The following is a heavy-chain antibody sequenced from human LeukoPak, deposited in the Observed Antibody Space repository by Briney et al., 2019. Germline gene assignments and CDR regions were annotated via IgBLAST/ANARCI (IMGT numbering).Heavy chain of an antibody. CDR2: IGSSGSVI. CDR3: ARVSIFGVVIANDY. Sequence: GGSLKLSCAASGFTFSDYTMIWVRQAPGKGLEWLSYIGSSGSVIQYADSVKGRFTISRDDSKNSLYLHMNSLRAEDTAVYYCARVSIFGVVIANDYWGQGTVVTVSS. V-gene: IGHV3-48*04. CDR1: GFTFSDYT. J-gene: IGHJ4*02. D-gene: IGHD3-16*02.